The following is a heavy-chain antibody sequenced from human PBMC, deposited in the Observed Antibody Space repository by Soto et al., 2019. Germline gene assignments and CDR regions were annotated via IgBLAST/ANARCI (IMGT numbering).Heavy chain of an antibody. V-gene: IGHV1-18*04. CDR2: ISTYNGNT. D-gene: IGHD5-18*01. CDR1: GYTFTSYG. Sequence: HVQLVQSGAEVKKPGGSVKVSCKASGYTFTSYGISWVRQAPGQGLEWMGWISTYNGNTNYAQKLQGRATMPTDTSTSTAYMEVRSLRSDDTAVYYCARDPPRRYSYGQGLDYWGQGTLVTVSS. CDR3: ARDPPRRYSYGQGLDY. J-gene: IGHJ4*02.